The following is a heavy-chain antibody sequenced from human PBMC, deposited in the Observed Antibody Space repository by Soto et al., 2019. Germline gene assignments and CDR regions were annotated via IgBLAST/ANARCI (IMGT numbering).Heavy chain of an antibody. CDR3: ARAAYYDFWSGPDPYYYYGMDV. Sequence: ASVKVSCKASGYTFTCYYMHWVRQAPGQGLEWMGIINPSGGSTSYAQKFQGRVTMTRDTSTSTVYMELSSLRSEDTAVYYCARAAYYDFWSGPDPYYYYGMDVWGQGTTVTVSS. CDR1: GYTFTCYY. V-gene: IGHV1-46*01. CDR2: INPSGGST. D-gene: IGHD3-3*01. J-gene: IGHJ6*02.